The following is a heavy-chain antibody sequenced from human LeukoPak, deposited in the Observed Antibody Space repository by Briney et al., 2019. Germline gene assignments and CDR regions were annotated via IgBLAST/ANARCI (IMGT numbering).Heavy chain of an antibody. J-gene: IGHJ3*02. CDR2: IYSSGST. D-gene: IGHD3-22*01. V-gene: IGHV4-59*13. Sequence: PSETLSLTCTVSGGSISSYYWSWIRQPPGEELEWIGHIYSSGSTTDNPSLKSRVTISVDTSKNQFSLRMNSVTAADTAVYYCARFTKYDGGGSYLDIWGQGTMVTVSS. CDR1: GGSISSYY. CDR3: ARFTKYDGGGSYLDI.